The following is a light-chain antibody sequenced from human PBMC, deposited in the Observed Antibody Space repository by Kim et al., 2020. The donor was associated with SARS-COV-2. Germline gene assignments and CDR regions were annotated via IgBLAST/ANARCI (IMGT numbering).Light chain of an antibody. CDR3: EEYGGSSGT. J-gene: IGKJ1*01. CDR2: QVS. CDR1: QRVTTSY. V-gene: IGKV3-20*01. Sequence: EIVLTQSPGTLSLSPGERATLSCRASQRVTTSYLAWHQQKPGQGPRLLIYQVSNRATGIPDRFSGSGSGTDFTLTISRLEPEDFAVYYCEEYGGSSGTFGQGTKVDIK.